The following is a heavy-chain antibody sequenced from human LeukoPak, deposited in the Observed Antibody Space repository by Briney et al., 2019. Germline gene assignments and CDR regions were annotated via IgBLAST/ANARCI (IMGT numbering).Heavy chain of an antibody. J-gene: IGHJ4*02. CDR1: GFTFSNYA. D-gene: IGHD2-21*01. Sequence: GGSLRLSCAASGFTFSNYAMNWVRQAPEKGLEWVANINPGGSEKSYVDSVKGRFTISRDNAKTSLFLQMNSLRAEDTALYYCAAWYSETTQEHNSWGQGTLVTVSS. CDR2: INPGGSEK. CDR3: AAWYSETTQEHNS. V-gene: IGHV3-7*01.